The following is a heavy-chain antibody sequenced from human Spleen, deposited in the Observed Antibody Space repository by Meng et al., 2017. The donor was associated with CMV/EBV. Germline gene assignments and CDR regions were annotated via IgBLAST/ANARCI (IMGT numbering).Heavy chain of an antibody. CDR2: ITTSNDYT. V-gene: IGHV3-21*01. D-gene: IGHD4-23*01. J-gene: IGHJ5*02. CDR3: ARDLFGGNWFDP. CDR1: GFTFSSYS. Sequence: GGSLRLSCAASGFTFSSYSMTWVRQAPGKGLEWVSSITTSNDYTKYAASVKGRFTISRDNAKNSLYLQMNSLRVEDTAVYYCARDLFGGNWFDPWGQGTLVTVSS.